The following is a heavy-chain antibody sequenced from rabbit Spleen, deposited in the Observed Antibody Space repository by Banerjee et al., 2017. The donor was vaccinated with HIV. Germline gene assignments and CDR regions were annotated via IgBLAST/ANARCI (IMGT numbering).Heavy chain of an antibody. Sequence: QSLEESGGDLVKPGASLTLSCKASGSDFSVGDVMCWVRQAPGKGLEWIACINIVTGRAVYANWASGRFTISKTSSTTVTLQMTSLTAADTATYFCARNYVNAFDPWGPGTLVTVS. CDR3: ARNYVNAFDP. J-gene: IGHJ2*01. D-gene: IGHD1-1*01. CDR2: INIVTGRA. CDR1: GSDFSVGDV. V-gene: IGHV1S40*01.